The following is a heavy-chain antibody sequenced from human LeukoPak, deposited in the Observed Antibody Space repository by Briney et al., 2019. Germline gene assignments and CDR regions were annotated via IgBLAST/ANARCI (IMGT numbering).Heavy chain of an antibody. CDR2: ISGDGSTT. V-gene: IGHV3-74*01. J-gene: IGHJ4*02. CDR1: GFPFSSYW. Sequence: GSLRLSCGTSGFPFSSYWMLWVRQAPGKGLEWVSRISGDGSTTTYAASVKGRFTISRDNTESILYLEMNNLRVEDTAIYYCARSQFDYWGQGILVTVSS. CDR3: ARSQFDY.